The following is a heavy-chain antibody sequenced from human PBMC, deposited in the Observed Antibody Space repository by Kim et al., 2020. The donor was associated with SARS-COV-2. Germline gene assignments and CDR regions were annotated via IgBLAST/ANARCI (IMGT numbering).Heavy chain of an antibody. Sequence: GGSLRLSCAASGFSVTNNYMSWVRQAPMKGLEWVSTIYSIYNHGGTSYAESVKGRFTISRDKSKNTLYLQMDSLRADDTAVYYCVKEGGPRDDSNPPTWGPGTLVTVSS. J-gene: IGHJ5*02. D-gene: IGHD2-15*01. CDR1: GFSVTNNY. CDR3: VKEGGPRDDSNPPT. V-gene: IGHV3-53*01. CDR2: IYSIYNHGGT.